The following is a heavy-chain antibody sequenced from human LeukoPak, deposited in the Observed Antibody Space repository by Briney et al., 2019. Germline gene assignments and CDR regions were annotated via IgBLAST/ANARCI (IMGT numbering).Heavy chain of an antibody. J-gene: IGHJ6*02. D-gene: IGHD6-6*01. CDR1: GGSISSYY. CDR3: ARGIAARPYYYYGMDV. CDR2: IYTSGST. V-gene: IGHV4-4*07. Sequence: SETLSLTCTVSGGSISSYYWSWIRQPPGKGLEWIGRIYTSGSTNYNPSLKSRVTMSVDTSKNQFSLKLSSVTAADTAVYYCARGIAARPYYYYGMDVWGQGTTVTVSS.